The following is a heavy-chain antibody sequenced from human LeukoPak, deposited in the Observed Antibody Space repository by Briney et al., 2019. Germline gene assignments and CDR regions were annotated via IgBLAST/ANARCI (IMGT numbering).Heavy chain of an antibody. CDR3: ARDAKYYYGSRTYFFFEY. D-gene: IGHD3-10*01. CDR2: IYHSDNT. J-gene: IGHJ4*02. V-gene: IGHV4-4*02. Sequence: MSSETLSLTCVVSGDSVGFNNWWSWVRQPPGKGLEWIGQIYHSDNTNYNPSLKSRVTISVDTSKNQFSLKLSSVTAADTAIYYCARDAKYYYGSRTYFFFEYWGQGTLLTVSS. CDR1: GDSVGFNNW.